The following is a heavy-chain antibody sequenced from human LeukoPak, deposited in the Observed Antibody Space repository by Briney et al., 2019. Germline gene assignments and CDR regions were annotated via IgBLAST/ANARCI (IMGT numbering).Heavy chain of an antibody. D-gene: IGHD2-2*01. CDR3: ARARRYCSSTSCPVGY. CDR1: GFTSSSYS. Sequence: PGGSLRLSCAASGFTSSSYSMNWGRPAPGKRLEWVSSITSSSSYIYCADSVKARYTIARDNAKNSLYLQMSSLRAEDTAVYCGARARRYCSSTSCPVGYWGQGTLVTVSS. V-gene: IGHV3-21*01. J-gene: IGHJ4*02. CDR2: ITSSSSYI.